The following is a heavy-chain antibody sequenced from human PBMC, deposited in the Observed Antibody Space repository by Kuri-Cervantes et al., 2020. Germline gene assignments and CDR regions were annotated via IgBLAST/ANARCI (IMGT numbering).Heavy chain of an antibody. CDR3: ARHLTMVWGVIYDMDV. CDR1: GYIFTNYW. J-gene: IGHJ6*02. D-gene: IGHD3-10*01. Sequence: KVSCKGSGYIFTNYWIGWVRQMPGKGLEWMGVIYPGDSDTRYSPSFQGQVTISADKSISTAYLQWSSLKASDTAMYYCARHLTMVWGVIYDMDVWGQGTTVTVSS. CDR2: IYPGDSDT. V-gene: IGHV5-51*01.